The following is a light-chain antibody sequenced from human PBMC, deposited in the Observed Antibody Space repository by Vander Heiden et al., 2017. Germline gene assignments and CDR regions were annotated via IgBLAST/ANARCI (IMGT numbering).Light chain of an antibody. V-gene: IGLV3-25*03. CDR3: QSADSSGTYVV. Sequence: SYALTQPPSVSVSPGQTARITCSGDALPKQYAYWYQQKPGQAPVLGIYKDSERPSGIPERFSGSSSGTTVTLTISGVQAEDEADYYCQSADSSGTYVVFGGGTKLTVL. CDR1: ALPKQY. CDR2: KDS. J-gene: IGLJ2*01.